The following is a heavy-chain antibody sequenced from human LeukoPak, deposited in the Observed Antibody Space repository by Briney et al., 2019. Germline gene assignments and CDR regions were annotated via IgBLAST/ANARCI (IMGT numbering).Heavy chain of an antibody. D-gene: IGHD1-14*01. CDR3: ARVPEYYYYMDV. CDR2: MNPKSGNT. J-gene: IGHJ6*03. CDR1: GYTFTSYD. V-gene: IGHV1-8*03. Sequence: ASVKVSCKASGYTFTSYDINWVRQATGQGLEWMGWMNPKSGNTGYAQKFQGRVTITRNTSVSTAYMELSSLKSEDTAVYYCARVPEYYYYMDVWGKGTTVTVSS.